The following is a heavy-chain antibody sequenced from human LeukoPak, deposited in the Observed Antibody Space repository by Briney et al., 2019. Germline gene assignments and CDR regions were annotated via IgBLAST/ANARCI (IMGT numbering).Heavy chain of an antibody. J-gene: IGHJ5*02. CDR1: GCKFTEYY. D-gene: IGHD6-19*01. CDR2: VNPDSGDT. Sequence: ASVRVSCKSSGCKFTEYYIHWIRQAPGQGLEWMGWVNPDSGDTNCTQKYEGRLTLTRDTSITTVYMELSSLTSDDTAVYYCARVWDASGWSNWFDPWGQGTLVTVSS. V-gene: IGHV1-2*02. CDR3: ARVWDASGWSNWFDP.